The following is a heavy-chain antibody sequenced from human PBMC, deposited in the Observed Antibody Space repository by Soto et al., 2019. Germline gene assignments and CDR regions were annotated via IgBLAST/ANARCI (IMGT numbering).Heavy chain of an antibody. CDR3: ARYIKVVALDY. CDR2: INHSGST. J-gene: IGHJ4*02. CDR1: GGSFSGYY. V-gene: IGHV4-34*01. Sequence: SETLSLTCAVYGGSFSGYYWSWIRQPPGKGLEWIGEINHSGSTNYNPSLKSRVTISVDTSKNQFSLKLSSVTAADTAVYYCARYIKVVALDYWGQGTLVTVSS. D-gene: IGHD1-20*01.